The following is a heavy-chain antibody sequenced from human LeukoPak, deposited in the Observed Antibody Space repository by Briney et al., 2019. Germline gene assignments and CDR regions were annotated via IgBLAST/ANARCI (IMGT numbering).Heavy chain of an antibody. Sequence: SETLSLTCAVYGGSFSGYYWSWIRQSPGKGLEWIGEINHSGGKNYNPSFKSRLVISTDTSKNQFSLKLNSVTAADTAVYYCASRIAAAGTDYWGQGTLVTVSS. V-gene: IGHV4-34*01. D-gene: IGHD6-13*01. CDR1: GGSFSGYY. J-gene: IGHJ4*02. CDR2: INHSGGK. CDR3: ASRIAAAGTDY.